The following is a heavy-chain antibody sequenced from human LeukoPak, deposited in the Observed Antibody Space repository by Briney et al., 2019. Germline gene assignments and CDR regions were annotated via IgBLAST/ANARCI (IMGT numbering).Heavy chain of an antibody. V-gene: IGHV3-30*02. D-gene: IGHD2-8*02. CDR3: AKDGSWSCTD. J-gene: IGHJ4*02. CDR1: GFTFSSSA. Sequence: GGSLRLSCGASGFTFSSSAMDWVRQGPVKGLEWVAYIAHHGNNKDYADSVKGRFTISRDNSKGSLYLQMNSVRADDTAVYYCAKDGSWSCTDWGQGTLVRVSS. CDR2: IAHHGNNK.